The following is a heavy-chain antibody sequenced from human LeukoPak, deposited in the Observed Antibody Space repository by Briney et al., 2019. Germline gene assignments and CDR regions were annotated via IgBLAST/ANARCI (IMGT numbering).Heavy chain of an antibody. V-gene: IGHV3-23*01. Sequence: PGGSLRLSCAASGFTFSSYAMSWVRQAPGKGLEWVSAISGSGGSTYYADSVKGRFTISRDNSKNTLYLQMNSLRAEDTAVYYCAKEVHSSSWINYYYYGMGVWGQGTTVTVSS. CDR3: AKEVHSSSWINYYYYGMGV. CDR1: GFTFSSYA. CDR2: ISGSGGST. D-gene: IGHD6-13*01. J-gene: IGHJ6*02.